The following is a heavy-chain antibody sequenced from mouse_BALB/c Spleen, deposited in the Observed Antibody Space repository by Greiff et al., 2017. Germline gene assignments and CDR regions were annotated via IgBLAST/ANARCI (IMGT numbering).Heavy chain of an antibody. V-gene: IGHV2-9*02. CDR2: IWAGGST. J-gene: IGHJ4*01. CDR1: GFSLTSYG. Sequence: VHLVESGPGLVAPSQSLSITCTVSGFSLTSYGVHWVRQPPGKGLEWLGVIWAGGSTNYNSALMSRLSISKDNSKSQVFLKMNSLQTDDTAMYYCARDPYEGAMDYWGQGTSVTVSS. D-gene: IGHD2-14*01. CDR3: ARDPYEGAMDY.